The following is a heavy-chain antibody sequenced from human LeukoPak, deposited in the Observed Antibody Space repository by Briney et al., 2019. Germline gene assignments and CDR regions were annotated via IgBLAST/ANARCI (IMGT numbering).Heavy chain of an antibody. D-gene: IGHD3-10*01. V-gene: IGHV3-23*01. CDR2: ISGCGDAT. CDR1: TLIFIIYA. J-gene: IGHJ4*02. CDR3: AKEKFSARAGDY. Sequence: PGGSLTLSCAVSTLIFIIYAVSGVRRATGRALEWVSTISGCGDATYYTHSVKGRFTISRDNSKNTLHLQMISLRADDTAVYFCAKEKFSARAGDYWGQGTLVTVSS.